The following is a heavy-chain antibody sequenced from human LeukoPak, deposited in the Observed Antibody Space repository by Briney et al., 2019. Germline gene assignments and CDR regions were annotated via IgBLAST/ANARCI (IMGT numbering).Heavy chain of an antibody. D-gene: IGHD4-17*01. CDR1: GGTFSSYV. Sequence: SVKVSCKASGGTFSSYVISWVRQAPGQGLEWMGRIIPIFGTANYAQKFQGRVTITTDESTSTAYMELSSLRSEDTAVYYCARDRDYGDHRYFDYWGQGTLVTASS. V-gene: IGHV1-69*05. CDR3: ARDRDYGDHRYFDY. CDR2: IIPIFGTA. J-gene: IGHJ4*02.